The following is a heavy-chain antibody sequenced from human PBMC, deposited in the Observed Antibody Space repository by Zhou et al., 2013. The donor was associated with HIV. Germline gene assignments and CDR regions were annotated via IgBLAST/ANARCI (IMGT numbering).Heavy chain of an antibody. Sequence: QVQLVESGPGLVKSSETLSLTCTVSGDSVSSHYWSWIRQPRGKGLEWIGLVYYGGTTDYNPSLKGRVTMSLDTSKNQLSLKVTSMTAADTAVYYCARGLGTDYFDFWGLGTLVTASS. J-gene: IGHJ4*02. CDR3: ARGLGTDYFDF. V-gene: IGHV4-59*02. CDR1: GDSVSSHY. D-gene: IGHD7-27*01. CDR2: VYYGGTT.